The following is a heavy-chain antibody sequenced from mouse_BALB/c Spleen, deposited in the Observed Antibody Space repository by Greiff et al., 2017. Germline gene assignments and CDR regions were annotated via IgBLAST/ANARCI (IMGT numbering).Heavy chain of an antibody. CDR1: GFSLTSYG. CDR3: ARHGSTTVVRGLYAMDY. J-gene: IGHJ4*01. D-gene: IGHD1-1*01. CDR2: IWSDGST. Sequence: VKVVESGPDLVAPSQSLSITCTVSGFSLTSYGVHWVRQPPGKGLEWLVVIWSDGSTTYNSALKSRLSISKDNSKSQVFSKMNSLQTDDTAMYYCARHGSTTVVRGLYAMDYWGQGTSVTVSS. V-gene: IGHV2-6-2*01.